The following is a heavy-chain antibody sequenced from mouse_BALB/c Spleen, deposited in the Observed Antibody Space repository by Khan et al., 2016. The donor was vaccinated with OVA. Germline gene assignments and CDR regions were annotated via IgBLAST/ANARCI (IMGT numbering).Heavy chain of an antibody. CDR1: GYSITSDYA. Sequence: EVQLQESGRGLVKPSQSLSLTCTVTGYSITSDYAWNWIRQFPGDRLEWMGYISSSGSASYNPSLKSRISITRDTAKNQFFLQLKSVTTEDTATYFCARSLYYSYGYGLDYWGRGSSVTVSS. V-gene: IGHV3-2*02. CDR2: ISSSGSA. CDR3: ARSLYYSYGYGLDY. J-gene: IGHJ4*01. D-gene: IGHD2-14*01.